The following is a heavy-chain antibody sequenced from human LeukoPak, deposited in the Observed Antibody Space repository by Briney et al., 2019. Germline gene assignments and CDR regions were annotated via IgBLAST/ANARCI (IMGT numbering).Heavy chain of an antibody. CDR3: ARVAVPGEYYSYGMDV. CDR1: AGSIRNYY. Sequence: PSETLSLTCTVSAGSIRNYYWSWIRQPAGKGLEWIGRIYTSGSTNYNPSLKSRITMSVDTSKNQFSLKLRSVTAADTAVYFCARVAVPGEYYSYGMDVWGRGTTVTVSS. V-gene: IGHV4-4*07. J-gene: IGHJ6*02. D-gene: IGHD2-2*01. CDR2: IYTSGST.